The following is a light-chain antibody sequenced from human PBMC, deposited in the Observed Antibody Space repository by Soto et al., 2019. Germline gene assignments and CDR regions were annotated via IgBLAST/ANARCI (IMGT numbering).Light chain of an antibody. CDR3: ETWDSNTRV. CDR1: SGHSSYI. CDR2: LEGSGSY. Sequence: QLVLTQSSSASASLGSSVKLTCTLRSGHSSYIIAWHQQQPGKAPRYLMKLEGSGSYNKGSGVPDRFSGYSSGADRYLTISNLQFEDEADYYCETWDSNTRVFGGGTKVTVL. J-gene: IGLJ3*02. V-gene: IGLV4-60*02.